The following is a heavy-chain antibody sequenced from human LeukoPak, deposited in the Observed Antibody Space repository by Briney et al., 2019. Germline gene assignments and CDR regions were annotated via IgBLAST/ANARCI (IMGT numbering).Heavy chain of an antibody. J-gene: IGHJ4*02. V-gene: IGHV4-59*08. D-gene: IGHD2-2*01. Sequence: SETLSLTCTVSGGSISSYYWSWIRQPPGKGLEWIGYIYYSGSTNYNPSLKSRVTISVDTSKNQFSLKLSSVTAAGTAVYYCARMPEAFDYWGQGTLVTVSS. CDR3: ARMPEAFDY. CDR2: IYYSGST. CDR1: GGSISSYY.